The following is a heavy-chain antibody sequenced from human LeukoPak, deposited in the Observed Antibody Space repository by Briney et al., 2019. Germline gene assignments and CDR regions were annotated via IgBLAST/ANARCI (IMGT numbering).Heavy chain of an antibody. D-gene: IGHD1-7*01. CDR1: GYTFTSYY. V-gene: IGHV1-46*01. CDR2: INPSGGST. CDR3: AGDRGWNYGFDY. Sequence: ASVKVSCKASGYTFTSYYMHWVRQAPGQGLEWMGIINPSGGSTSYAQKFQGRVTMTRDTSTSTVYMELSSLRSGDTAVYYCAGDRGWNYGFDYWGQGTLVTVSS. J-gene: IGHJ4*02.